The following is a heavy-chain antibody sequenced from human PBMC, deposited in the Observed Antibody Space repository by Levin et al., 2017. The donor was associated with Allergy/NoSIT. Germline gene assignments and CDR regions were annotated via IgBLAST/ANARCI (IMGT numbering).Heavy chain of an antibody. Sequence: ASVKVSCKASGYSFTNYWITWVRQMPGKGLEWMGRIDPSDSYTDYSPSFQGHVTISADKSISTAYLQWSSLKASDTAMYYCARHYGGNSFRFRAFDIWGQGTMVTVSS. CDR2: IDPSDSYT. V-gene: IGHV5-10-1*01. D-gene: IGHD4-23*01. CDR3: ARHYGGNSFRFRAFDI. J-gene: IGHJ3*02. CDR1: GYSFTNYW.